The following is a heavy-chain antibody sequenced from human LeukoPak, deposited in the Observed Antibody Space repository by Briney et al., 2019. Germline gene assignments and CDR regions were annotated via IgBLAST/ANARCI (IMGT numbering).Heavy chain of an antibody. CDR1: GGSISSSNW. J-gene: IGHJ4*02. CDR3: ARVNYDFWSGYYHFDY. D-gene: IGHD3-3*01. CDR2: IYYSGST. V-gene: IGHV4-4*02. Sequence: SGTLSLTCAVSGGSISSSNWWSWVRQPPGKGLEWIGYIYYSGSTYYNPSLKSRVTISVDTSKNQFSLKLSSVTAADTAVYYCARVNYDFWSGYYHFDYWGQGTLVTVSS.